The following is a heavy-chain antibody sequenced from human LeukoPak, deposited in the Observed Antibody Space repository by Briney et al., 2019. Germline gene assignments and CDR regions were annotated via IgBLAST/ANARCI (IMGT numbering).Heavy chain of an antibody. CDR1: GFAFISYG. CDR2: IRYDGSNK. Sequence: GRSLSLSCAASGFAFISYGMHLVRQAPGKGLGWVAFIRYDGSNKYYADSVKGRFTISRDNSKNTLYLQMNSLRAEDTAVYYCAPTDGLALFDYWGQGTLVTVSS. CDR3: APTDGLALFDY. J-gene: IGHJ4*02. V-gene: IGHV3-30*02. D-gene: IGHD3/OR15-3a*01.